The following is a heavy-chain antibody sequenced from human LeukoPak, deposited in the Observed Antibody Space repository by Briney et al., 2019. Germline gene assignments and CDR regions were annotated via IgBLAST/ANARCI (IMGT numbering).Heavy chain of an antibody. V-gene: IGHV3-7*01. Sequence: GGALRLSCAASGFTFSSYWMSWVRQAPGKGLEWVANINQDGSEKYYVDSVKGRFTISRDNANNSLYLQMNSLRAEDTAVYYCARDDCSSISCYHNWFDPWGQGTLVTVSS. CDR3: ARDDCSSISCYHNWFDP. J-gene: IGHJ5*02. CDR2: INQDGSEK. D-gene: IGHD2-2*01. CDR1: GFTFSSYW.